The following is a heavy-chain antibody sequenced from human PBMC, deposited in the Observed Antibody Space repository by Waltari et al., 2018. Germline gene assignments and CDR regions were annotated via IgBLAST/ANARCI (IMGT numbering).Heavy chain of an antibody. CDR2: INHSGST. CDR1: GGYFSGYY. V-gene: IGHV4-34*01. CDR3: ARGSRRYYYMDV. Sequence: QVQLQQWGAGLLKPSETLSLPCAVYGGYFSGYYWSWIRQPPGKGLEWIGEINHSGSTNYNPSLKSRVTISVDTSKNQFSLKLNSVTAADTAVYYCARGSRRYYYMDVWGKGTTVTVSS. J-gene: IGHJ6*03.